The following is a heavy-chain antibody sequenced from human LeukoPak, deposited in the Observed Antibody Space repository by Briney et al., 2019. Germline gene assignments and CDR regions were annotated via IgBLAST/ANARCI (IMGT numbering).Heavy chain of an antibody. D-gene: IGHD3-10*01. CDR3: AKAGAGEAFDI. V-gene: IGHV3-30*18. J-gene: IGHJ3*02. CDR1: GFTFSSYG. CDR2: ISYDGSNK. Sequence: PGGSLGLSCAASGFTFSSYGMRSVRHAPGKGLELVAVISYDGSNKYYADSVKGRFTISRDNSKNTLYLQMNSLRAEDTAVYYCAKAGAGEAFDIWGQGTMVTVSS.